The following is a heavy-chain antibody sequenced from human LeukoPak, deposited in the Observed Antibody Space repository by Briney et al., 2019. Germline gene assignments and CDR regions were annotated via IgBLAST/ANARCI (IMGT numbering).Heavy chain of an antibody. Sequence: GGSLRLSCAASGFTFASYGMSWVRQAPGKGLEWVSFITTNGGRTSYADSVEGRFTISRDNPRNTLYLQMNSLRDEDTAVYYCAIMHGYYDGTGYWVQWGQGTLVTVSS. J-gene: IGHJ1*01. CDR1: GFTFASYG. V-gene: IGHV3-23*01. D-gene: IGHD3-22*01. CDR3: AIMHGYYDGTGYWVQ. CDR2: ITTNGGRT.